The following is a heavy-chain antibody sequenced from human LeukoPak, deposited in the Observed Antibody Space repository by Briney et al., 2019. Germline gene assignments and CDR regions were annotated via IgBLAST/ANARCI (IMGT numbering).Heavy chain of an antibody. CDR3: ARASPADFYGLDV. V-gene: IGHV3-66*01. Sequence: GGSLRLSCAASGFTFSHGWMSWVRQAPGKGLEWVSVISSGGSAYYADSVKGRFTISRDNSKNTVYLQMNSLRAEDAAVYYCARASPADFYGLDVWGQGTTVTVSS. J-gene: IGHJ6*02. CDR2: ISSGGSA. D-gene: IGHD6-6*01. CDR1: GFTFSHGW.